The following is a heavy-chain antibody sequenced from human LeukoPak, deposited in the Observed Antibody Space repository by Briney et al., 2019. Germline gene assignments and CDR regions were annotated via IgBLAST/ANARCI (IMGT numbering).Heavy chain of an antibody. CDR1: GFTFSSYG. V-gene: IGHV3-30*03. CDR2: ISYDGSNK. Sequence: GGSLRLSCAASGFTFSSYGMYWVRQAPGKGLEWVAVISYDGSNKYYADSVKGRFTISRDNSKNTPYLQMNSLRAEDTAVYYCARGWSGSYYRGYDAFDIWGQGTMVTVSS. D-gene: IGHD1-26*01. CDR3: ARGWSGSYYRGYDAFDI. J-gene: IGHJ3*02.